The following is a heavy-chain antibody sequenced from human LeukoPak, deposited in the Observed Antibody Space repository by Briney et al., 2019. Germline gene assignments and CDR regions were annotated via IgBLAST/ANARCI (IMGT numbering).Heavy chain of an antibody. CDR3: ARDRPAYYDFWSGHMDV. D-gene: IGHD3-3*01. CDR1: GDTFSSYA. V-gene: IGHV1-69*13. J-gene: IGHJ6*03. CDR2: IIPIFGTA. Sequence: SVKVSCKASGDTFSSYAISWVRQAPGQGLEWMGGIIPIFGTANYAQKFQGRVTITADESTSTAYMELSSLRSEGTAVYYCARDRPAYYDFWSGHMDVWGKGTTVTVSS.